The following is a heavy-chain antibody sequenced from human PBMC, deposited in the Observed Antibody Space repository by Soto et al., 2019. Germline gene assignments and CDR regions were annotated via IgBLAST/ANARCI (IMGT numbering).Heavy chain of an antibody. J-gene: IGHJ6*03. CDR1: GFTFSSYS. CDR2: ISSSSSYI. CDR3: ARGGAIVVVPAAKSYYMDV. V-gene: IGHV3-21*01. Sequence: PGGSLRLSCAASGFTFSSYSMNWVRQAPGKGLEWVSSISSSSSYIYYADSVKGRFTISRDNAKNSLYLQMNSLRAEDTAVYYCARGGAIVVVPAAKSYYMDVWGKGTTVTVSS. D-gene: IGHD2-2*01.